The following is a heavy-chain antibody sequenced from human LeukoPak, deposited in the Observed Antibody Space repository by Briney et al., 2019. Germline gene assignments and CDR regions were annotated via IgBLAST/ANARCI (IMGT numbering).Heavy chain of an antibody. V-gene: IGHV3-9*01. CDR1: GFTFDDYA. D-gene: IGHD1-26*01. CDR2: ISWNSGSI. Sequence: PGGSLRLSCAASGFTFDDYAMHWVRQAPGKGLEWVSGISWNSGSIGYADSVKGRFTISRDNAKNSLYLQMNSLRAEDTALYYCAKDMRAGGSNTFDYWGQGTLVTVSS. CDR3: AKDMRAGGSNTFDY. J-gene: IGHJ4*02.